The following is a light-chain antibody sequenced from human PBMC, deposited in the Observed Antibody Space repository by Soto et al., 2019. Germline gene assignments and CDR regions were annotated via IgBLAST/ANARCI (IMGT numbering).Light chain of an antibody. Sequence: EIVMTQSPATLSVSPGERATLSCRASQSVSSYLAWYQQKPGQAPRLLIYGASSRATGIPDRFSGSGSGTDFTLTISRLEPKDFAVYYCQQYGSSPWTFGQGTKVDIK. CDR1: QSVSSY. J-gene: IGKJ1*01. CDR3: QQYGSSPWT. V-gene: IGKV3-20*01. CDR2: GAS.